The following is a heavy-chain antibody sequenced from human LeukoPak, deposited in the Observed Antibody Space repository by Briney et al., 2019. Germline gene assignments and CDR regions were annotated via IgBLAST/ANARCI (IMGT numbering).Heavy chain of an antibody. Sequence: SETLSLTCTVSGGSISSGSYYWSWIRQPAGKGLEWIGRIYTSGSTNYNPSLKSRVTMSVDTSKNQFSLKLSSVTAADTAVYYCARASYGYLYNWFDPWGQGTLVTVSS. CDR2: IYTSGST. D-gene: IGHD5-18*01. J-gene: IGHJ5*02. CDR3: ARASYGYLYNWFDP. CDR1: GGSISSGSYY. V-gene: IGHV4-61*02.